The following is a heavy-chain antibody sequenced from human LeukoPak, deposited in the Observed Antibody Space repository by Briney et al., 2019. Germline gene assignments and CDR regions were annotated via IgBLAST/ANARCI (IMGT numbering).Heavy chain of an antibody. V-gene: IGHV1-8*01. CDR2: MNPNSGNT. CDR3: ARTYYYDSSGYYLGGNWFDP. D-gene: IGHD3-22*01. Sequence: ASVKVSCKASGYTFTSYDINWVRQATGQGLEWMGWMNPNSGNTGYAQKFQGRVTMTRNTSISTAYMELSSLRSEDTAVYYWARTYYYDSSGYYLGGNWFDPWGQGTLVTVSS. J-gene: IGHJ5*02. CDR1: GYTFTSYD.